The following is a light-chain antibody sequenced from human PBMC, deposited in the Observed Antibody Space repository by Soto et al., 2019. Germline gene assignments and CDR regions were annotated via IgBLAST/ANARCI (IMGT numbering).Light chain of an antibody. Sequence: IRLTQSPSSLSAYTGDRVTITCRASQGISSYLAWYQQKPGKAPKLLIYAASTLQSGVPSRFSGSGSGTDFTLTISCLQSEDFATYYCQQYYSYPRGFGPGTKVDIK. CDR1: QGISSY. CDR2: AAS. V-gene: IGKV1-8*01. J-gene: IGKJ3*01. CDR3: QQYYSYPRG.